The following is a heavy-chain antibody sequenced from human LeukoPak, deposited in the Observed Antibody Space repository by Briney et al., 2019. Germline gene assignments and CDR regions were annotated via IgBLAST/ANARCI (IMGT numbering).Heavy chain of an antibody. CDR3: ARNIPVTRWGY. CDR2: INHDATSV. V-gene: IGHV3-48*01. CDR1: GIPFSSYP. J-gene: IGHJ4*02. D-gene: IGHD2-21*01. Sequence: PGGSLRLSCATSGIPFSSYPMNWVRQAPGKGLEWISHINHDATSVWYPDSVKGRFTISRDSAQDSLFLQMNSLRAEDTAVYYCARNIPVTRWGYWGQGTLVTVSS.